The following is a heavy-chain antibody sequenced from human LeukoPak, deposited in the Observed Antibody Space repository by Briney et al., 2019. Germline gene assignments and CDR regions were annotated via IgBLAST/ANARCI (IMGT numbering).Heavy chain of an antibody. CDR3: ARAPPRDELVWGLDFDY. D-gene: IGHD1-1*01. CDR1: GYTFTGYY. CDR2: INPNSGGT. Sequence: ASVKVSCKASGYTFTGYYMHWVRQAPGQGLEWMGWINPNSGGTNYAQKFQGRVTMTRDTSISTAYMELSRLRSNDTAVYYCARAPPRDELVWGLDFDYWGQGTLVTVSS. V-gene: IGHV1-2*02. J-gene: IGHJ4*02.